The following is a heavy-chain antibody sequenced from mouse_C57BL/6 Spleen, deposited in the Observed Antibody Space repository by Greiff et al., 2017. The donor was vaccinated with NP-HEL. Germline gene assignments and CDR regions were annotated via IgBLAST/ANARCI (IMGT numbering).Heavy chain of an antibody. CDR2: ISSGGDYI. D-gene: IGHD2-4*01. CDR1: GFTFSSYA. Sequence: EVQVVESGEGLVKPGGSLKLSCAASGFTFSSYAMSWVRQTPEKRLEWVAYISSGGDYIYYADTVKGRFTISRDTARNTLYLQMSSLKSEDTAMYYCTRVSFYYDYDRTWFAYWGQGTLVTVSA. J-gene: IGHJ3*01. V-gene: IGHV5-9-1*02. CDR3: TRVSFYYDYDRTWFAY.